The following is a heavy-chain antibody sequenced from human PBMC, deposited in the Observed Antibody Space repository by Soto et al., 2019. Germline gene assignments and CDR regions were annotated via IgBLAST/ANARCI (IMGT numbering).Heavy chain of an antibody. J-gene: IGHJ4*02. D-gene: IGHD3-16*02. CDR1: GGTFSSYA. CDR2: IIPIFGTA. Sequence: ASVKVTCKASGGTFSSYAISWVRQAPGQGLEWMGGIIPIFGTANYAQKFQGRVTITADESTSTAYMELSSLRSEDTAVYYCARDPLSDSPVYWGQGTLVTVSS. V-gene: IGHV1-69*13. CDR3: ARDPLSDSPVY.